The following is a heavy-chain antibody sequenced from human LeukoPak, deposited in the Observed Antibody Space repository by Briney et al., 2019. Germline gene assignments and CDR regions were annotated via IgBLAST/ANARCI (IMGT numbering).Heavy chain of an antibody. V-gene: IGHV4-59*08. CDR3: VSGGVHYDAFDY. CDR1: GDSIDSINTYY. D-gene: IGHD3-16*01. CDR2: IRHSGTT. J-gene: IGHJ4*02. Sequence: SETLSLTCSVSGDSIDSINTYYWSWIRQSPDKGLEWIGFIRHSGTTNYNPSFRSRVTMSVDTSKNHFSLRLTSVTAADTAVYYCVSGGVHYDAFDYWGQGTLVTVSS.